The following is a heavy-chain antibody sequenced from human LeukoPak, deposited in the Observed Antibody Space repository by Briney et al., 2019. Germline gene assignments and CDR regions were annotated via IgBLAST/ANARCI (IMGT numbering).Heavy chain of an antibody. J-gene: IGHJ6*02. Sequence: ASVKVSCKASGYTFTGYYMHWVRQAPGQGLEWMGWINPNSGGTNYAQKFQGRVTMTRDTSISTAYMELSRLRSGDTAVYYCASTEYSSSSIHYYGMDVWGQGTTVTVSS. D-gene: IGHD6-6*01. CDR1: GYTFTGYY. V-gene: IGHV1-2*02. CDR2: INPNSGGT. CDR3: ASTEYSSSSIHYYGMDV.